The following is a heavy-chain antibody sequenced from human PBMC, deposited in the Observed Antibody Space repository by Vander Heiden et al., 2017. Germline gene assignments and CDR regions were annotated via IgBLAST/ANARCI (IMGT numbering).Heavy chain of an antibody. CDR1: GFTFSSYG. D-gene: IGHD6-6*01. Sequence: QVQLVESGGGVVQPGRSLRLSCAASGFTFSSYGMHWVRQAPGKGLEWVAVISYDGSNKYYADSVKGRFTISRDNSKNTLYLQMNRLRAEDTAVYYCAKVIGQQLGGIGVDDWGQGTMVTVSS. CDR2: ISYDGSNK. CDR3: AKVIGQQLGGIGVDD. J-gene: IGHJ4*02. V-gene: IGHV3-30*18.